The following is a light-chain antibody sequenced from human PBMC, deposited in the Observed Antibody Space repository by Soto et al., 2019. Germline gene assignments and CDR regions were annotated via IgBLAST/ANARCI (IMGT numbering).Light chain of an antibody. CDR2: DVA. Sequence: QSALTQPASVSGSPGQSITISCTGTSSDVGGHNYVSWYQQHPGKAPKLIIYDVANRPSGVSNRFSGSKSGSTASLIISRLQTEDEADYYCQTWGTGFQVFGGGTKLTV. J-gene: IGLJ2*01. CDR3: QTWGTGFQV. CDR1: SSDVGGHNY. V-gene: IGLV2-14*01.